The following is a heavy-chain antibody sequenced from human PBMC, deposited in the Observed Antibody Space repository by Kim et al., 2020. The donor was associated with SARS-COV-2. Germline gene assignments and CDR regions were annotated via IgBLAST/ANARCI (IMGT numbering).Heavy chain of an antibody. V-gene: IGHV3-11*05. CDR2: ISSSSSYT. Sequence: GGSLRLSCAASGFTFSDYYMSWIRQAPGKGLEWVSYISSSSSYTNYADSVKGRFTISRDNTKNSLYLQMNSLRAEDTAVYYCARDGETYYYGSGSSYYGMDVWGQGTTVTVSS. D-gene: IGHD3-10*01. J-gene: IGHJ6*02. CDR3: ARDGETYYYGSGSSYYGMDV. CDR1: GFTFSDYY.